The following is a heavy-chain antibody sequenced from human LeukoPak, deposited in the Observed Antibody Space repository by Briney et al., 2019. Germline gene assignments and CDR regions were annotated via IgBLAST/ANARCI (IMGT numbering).Heavy chain of an antibody. D-gene: IGHD2-21*01. CDR1: GFTFSSYW. CDR2: INSDGSST. V-gene: IGHV3-74*01. CDR3: ARGAIYNYCLDV. Sequence: GGSLRLSCAASGFTFSSYWMHWVRQAPGKGLVWVSVINSDGSSTNYADSVKGRFTISRDNAKNTLYLQMNSLRAEDTAVYYCARGAIYNYCLDVWGKGTTVTVSS. J-gene: IGHJ6*03.